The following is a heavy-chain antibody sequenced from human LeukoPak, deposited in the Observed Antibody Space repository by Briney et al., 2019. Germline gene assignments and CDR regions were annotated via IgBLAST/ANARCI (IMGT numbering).Heavy chain of an antibody. V-gene: IGHV3-74*01. J-gene: IGHJ4*02. CDR2: INSAGNTT. Sequence: GGSLRLSCAASGLTFTRYWMHWVRQAPAKGLVWVSRINSAGNTTDYAESVKGRFSISRDNSKNTLSLQMNNLRVEDTAVYYCARGMRGSSAFDYWGQGTLVTVSS. CDR3: ARGMRGSSAFDY. CDR1: GLTFTRYW. D-gene: IGHD3-16*01.